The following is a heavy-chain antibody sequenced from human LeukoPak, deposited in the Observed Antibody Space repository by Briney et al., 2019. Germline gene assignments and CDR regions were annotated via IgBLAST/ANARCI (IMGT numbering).Heavy chain of an antibody. D-gene: IGHD2-15*01. CDR1: GFTFDDYA. J-gene: IGHJ6*02. CDR3: AKGRYCSGGSCYGYYYYGMDV. CDR2: ISWNSGSI. Sequence: PGGSLRLSCAASGFTFDDYAMHWVRQAPGKGLEWVSGISWNSGSIGYADSVKGRFTISRDNAKNSLYLQMNSLRAEDTALYYCAKGRYCSGGSCYGYYYYGMDVWGQGTTVTVSS. V-gene: IGHV3-9*01.